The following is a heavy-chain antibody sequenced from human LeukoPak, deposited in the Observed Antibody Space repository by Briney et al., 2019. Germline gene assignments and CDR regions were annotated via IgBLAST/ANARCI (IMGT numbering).Heavy chain of an antibody. CDR3: TYYGSPYFDY. CDR2: ISYDGSNK. D-gene: IGHD3-10*01. J-gene: IGHJ4*02. V-gene: IGHV3-30-3*01. CDR1: GFTFSSYA. Sequence: GGSLRLSCAASGFTFSSYAMHWVRQAPGKGLEWVAVISYDGSNKYYADSVKGRFTISRDNSKNTLYLQMNSLRAEDTAVYYCTYYGSPYFDYWGQGTLVTVSS.